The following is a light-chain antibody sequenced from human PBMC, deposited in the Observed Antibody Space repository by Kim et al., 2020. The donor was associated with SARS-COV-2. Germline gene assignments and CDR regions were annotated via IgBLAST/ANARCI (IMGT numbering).Light chain of an antibody. CDR3: QQYDGLPLT. Sequence: DIQMTQSPSSLSASVGDRVTITCQASQDIRRFLNWFQQKPGQAPKLLIYDSSNLQTGVPSRFSGSGSGTDFTFTIRSLQSEDIATYYCQQYDGLPLTFGGGTRVEIK. J-gene: IGKJ4*01. CDR2: DSS. V-gene: IGKV1-33*01. CDR1: QDIRRF.